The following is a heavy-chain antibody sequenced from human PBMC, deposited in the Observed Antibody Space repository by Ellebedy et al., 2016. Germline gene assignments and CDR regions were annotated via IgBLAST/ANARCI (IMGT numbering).Heavy chain of an antibody. CDR3: ATYYYGSESYYKRGMDV. J-gene: IGHJ6*02. V-gene: IGHV1-24*01. CDR2: FDPEDGET. Sequence: ASVKVSXXVSGYTLTDLSMHWVRQAPGKGLEWMGGFDPEDGETIYAQKFQGRVTMTEDTSTDTAYMELSSLRSEDTAVYYCATYYYGSESYYKRGMDVWGQGTTVTVSS. CDR1: GYTLTDLS. D-gene: IGHD3-10*01.